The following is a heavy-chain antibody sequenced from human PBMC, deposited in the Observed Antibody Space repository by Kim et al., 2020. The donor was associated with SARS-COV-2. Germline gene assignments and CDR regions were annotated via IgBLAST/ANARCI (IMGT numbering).Heavy chain of an antibody. Sequence: YYARSVNGRFTISRDNSKNTLYLQMSSLGAEDTAVYYCAREEVNSYYFDSWGQGTLVTVSS. CDR3: AREEVNSYYFDS. J-gene: IGHJ4*02. V-gene: IGHV3-33*01. D-gene: IGHD2-21*01.